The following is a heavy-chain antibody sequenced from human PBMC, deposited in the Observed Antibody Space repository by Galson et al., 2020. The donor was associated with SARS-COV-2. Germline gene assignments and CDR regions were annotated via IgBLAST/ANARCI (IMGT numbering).Heavy chain of an antibody. D-gene: IGHD6-13*01. J-gene: IGHJ4*02. CDR2: INHSGST. CDR1: GGSFSGYY. V-gene: IGHV4-34*01. Sequence: SETLSLTCAVYGGSFSGYYWSWIRQPPGKGLECIGEINHSGSTNYNPSLKSRVTISVDTSKNQCSLKLSSVTAADTAVYYCASAPAAGDYWGQGTLVTVSS. CDR3: ASAPAAGDY.